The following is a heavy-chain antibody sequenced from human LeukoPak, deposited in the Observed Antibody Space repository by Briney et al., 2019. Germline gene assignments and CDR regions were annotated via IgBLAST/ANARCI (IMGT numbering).Heavy chain of an antibody. D-gene: IGHD6-13*01. J-gene: IGHJ4*02. V-gene: IGHV4-59*01. CDR2: IYYSGST. CDR3: ARGRGNNWYRAIDY. CDR1: GGSISSYY. Sequence: SETLSLTCTVSGGSISSYYWSWIRQPPGKGLEWIGYIYYSGSTNYNPSLKSRVTISVDTSKNQSSLKLRSVTAADTAVYYCARGRGNNWYRAIDYWGQGTLVTVSS.